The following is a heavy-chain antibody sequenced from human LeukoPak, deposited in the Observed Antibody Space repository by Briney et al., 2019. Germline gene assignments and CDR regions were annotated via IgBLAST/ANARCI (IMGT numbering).Heavy chain of an antibody. CDR2: IYYSGST. D-gene: IGHD5-24*01. J-gene: IGHJ4*02. Sequence: SETLSLTCTVSGGSISSYCWSWIRQPPGKGLEWIGYIYYSGSTNYNPSLKSRVTISVDTSKNQFSLKLSSVTAADTAVYYCARGVEMATIRSAFDYWGQGTLVTVSS. CDR3: ARGVEMATIRSAFDY. CDR1: GGSISSYC. V-gene: IGHV4-59*01.